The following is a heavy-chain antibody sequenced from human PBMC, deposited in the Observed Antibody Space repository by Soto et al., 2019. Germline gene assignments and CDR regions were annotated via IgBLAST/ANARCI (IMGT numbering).Heavy chain of an antibody. J-gene: IGHJ4*02. D-gene: IGHD2-15*01. CDR1: GFTFGTYA. Sequence: GGSLRLSCAASGFTFGTYAMHWVRQAPGKGLEWVAVIYYDGSNRYYGDAVKGRFTISRDNSKSTLYLQMSSLRAEDTAVYYCARANGRCSGGSCYFDYWGQGTLVTVSS. CDR3: ARANGRCSGGSCYFDY. V-gene: IGHV3-33*01. CDR2: IYYDGSNR.